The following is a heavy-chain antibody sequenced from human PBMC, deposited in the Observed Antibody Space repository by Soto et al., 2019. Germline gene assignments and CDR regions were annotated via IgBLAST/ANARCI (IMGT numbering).Heavy chain of an antibody. Sequence: PGGSLRLSCAASRFTFSAYAMHWVRQAPGKGLEWVAVIWYDGTKKYYTDSVKGRFTISRDNSKNTLYLQMNSLRAEDTAVYYCARGQHLFCTHGVCPPPFYYYGLEVWGKGTTVTVSS. J-gene: IGHJ6*04. CDR3: ARGQHLFCTHGVCPPPFYYYGLEV. V-gene: IGHV3-33*01. CDR2: IWYDGTKK. CDR1: RFTFSAYA. D-gene: IGHD2-8*01.